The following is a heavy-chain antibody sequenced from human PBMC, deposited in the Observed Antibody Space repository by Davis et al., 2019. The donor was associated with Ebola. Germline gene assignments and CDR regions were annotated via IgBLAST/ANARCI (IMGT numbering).Heavy chain of an antibody. V-gene: IGHV4-30-4*01. D-gene: IGHD2-2*01. CDR2: IYYSGST. J-gene: IGHJ4*02. CDR3: ARTGIVVVPAAISFDY. Sequence: PSETLSLTCTVSGGSISSGDYYWSWIRQPPGKGLEWIGYIYYSGSTYYNPSLKSRVTISVDTSKNQFSLKLSSVTAADTAVYYCARTGIVVVPAAISFDYWGQGTLVTVSS. CDR1: GGSISSGDYY.